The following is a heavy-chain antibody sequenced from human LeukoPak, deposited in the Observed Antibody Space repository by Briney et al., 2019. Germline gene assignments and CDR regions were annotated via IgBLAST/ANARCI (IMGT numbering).Heavy chain of an antibody. V-gene: IGHV3-48*02. J-gene: IGHJ4*02. D-gene: IGHD6-13*01. CDR2: IGSNSSSTI. Sequence: GGSLRPSCAASGFTFSSYSMHWVRQAPGKGLEWVSYIGSNSSSTIYYADSVKGRFTISRDNAKNSLYLQMNSLRDEDTAVYYCARDLGIAAPGVPDYWGQGTLVTVSS. CDR3: ARDLGIAAPGVPDY. CDR1: GFTFSSYS.